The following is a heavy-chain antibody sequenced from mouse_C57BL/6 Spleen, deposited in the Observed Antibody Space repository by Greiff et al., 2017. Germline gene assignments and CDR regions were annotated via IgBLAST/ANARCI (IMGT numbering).Heavy chain of an antibody. D-gene: IGHD2-5*01. Sequence: EVQLQQSGPELVKPGASVKIPCKASGYTFTDYNMDWVKQSHGKSLEWIGDINPNNGGTIYNQKFKGKATLTVDKSSSTAYMELRSLTSEDTAVYYCARGNVYYSNSWFAYWGQGTLVTVSA. CDR1: GYTFTDYN. CDR3: ARGNVYYSNSWFAY. CDR2: INPNNGGT. J-gene: IGHJ3*01. V-gene: IGHV1-18*01.